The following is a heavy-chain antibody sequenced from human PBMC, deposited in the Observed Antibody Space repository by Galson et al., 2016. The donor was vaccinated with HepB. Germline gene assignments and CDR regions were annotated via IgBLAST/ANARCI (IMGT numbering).Heavy chain of an antibody. CDR1: GFSFSSYW. CDR2: IYSGGST. J-gene: IGHJ3*02. Sequence: SLRLSCAASGFSFSSYWMHWVRQAPGKGLVWVSAIYSGGSTYYADAVKGHFTVSRDNPKNTVYLQMNSLRAEDTAVYYCAREAIAAAGTHDAFDIWGQGTMVTVCS. CDR3: AREAIAAAGTHDAFDI. D-gene: IGHD6-13*01. V-gene: IGHV3-53*01.